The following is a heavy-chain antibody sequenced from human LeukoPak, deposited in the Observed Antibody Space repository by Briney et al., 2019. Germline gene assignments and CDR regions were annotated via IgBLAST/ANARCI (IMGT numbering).Heavy chain of an antibody. Sequence: GESLKISCKGSGYSFTNYWIGWVRQMPGEGLEWMGIIYPGDSDTRYSPSFQGQVTISADKSISTAYLQWSSLKASDTAMYYCARRLFIGGYQNYFDYWGQGTLVTVSS. J-gene: IGHJ4*02. CDR2: IYPGDSDT. CDR3: ARRLFIGGYQNYFDY. V-gene: IGHV5-51*01. CDR1: GYSFTNYW. D-gene: IGHD1-26*01.